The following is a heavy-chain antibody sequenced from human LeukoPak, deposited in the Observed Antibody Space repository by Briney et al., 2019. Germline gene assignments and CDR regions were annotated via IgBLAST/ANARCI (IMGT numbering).Heavy chain of an antibody. CDR3: ALRANFDY. CDR2: ISSSGSTI. J-gene: IGHJ4*02. V-gene: IGHV3-48*03. CDR1: GFTFSSYE. Sequence: QSGGSPRLSCAASGFTFSSYEMNWVRQAPGKGLEWGSYISSSGSTIYYEDSVKGRFTISRDNAKNSLYLQMNSLRAEDTAVYYCALRANFDYWGQGTLVTVSS.